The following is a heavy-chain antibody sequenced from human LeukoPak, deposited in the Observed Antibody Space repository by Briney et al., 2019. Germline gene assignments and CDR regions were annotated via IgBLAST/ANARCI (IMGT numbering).Heavy chain of an antibody. V-gene: IGHV4-59*01. Sequence: SETLSLTCTVSGGSISSYYWSWIRQPPGKGLEWIGYIYYSGSTNYNPSLKSRVTISVDTSKNQFSLKLSSVTAADTAVYYCAREEGPGYYYYMDVWGEGTTVTVSS. J-gene: IGHJ6*03. CDR1: GGSISSYY. CDR3: AREEGPGYYYYMDV. CDR2: IYYSGST.